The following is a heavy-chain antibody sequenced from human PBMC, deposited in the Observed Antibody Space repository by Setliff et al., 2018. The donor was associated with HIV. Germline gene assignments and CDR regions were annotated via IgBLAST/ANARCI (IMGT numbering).Heavy chain of an antibody. CDR1: GGSFSGYY. D-gene: IGHD6-19*01. J-gene: IGHJ3*02. CDR3: ARGLYSSGWYGI. CDR2: INHSGST. V-gene: IGHV4-34*01. Sequence: SETLSLTCAVHGGSFSGYYWSWIRQPPGKGLEWIGEINHSGSTNYNPSLKSRVTISVDTSKNQFSLKLSSVTAADTAVYYCARGLYSSGWYGIWGQGTMVTVSS.